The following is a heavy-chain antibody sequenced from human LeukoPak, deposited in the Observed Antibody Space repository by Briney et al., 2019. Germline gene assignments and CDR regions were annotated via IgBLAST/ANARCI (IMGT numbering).Heavy chain of an antibody. CDR2: ISSSSSYI. J-gene: IGHJ3*02. D-gene: IGHD3-3*01. V-gene: IGHV3-21*01. Sequence: GGSLRLSCAASGFTFSSYSMNWVRQAPGKGLAWVSSISSSSSYIYYADSVKGRFTISRDNAKNSLYLQMNSLRAEDTAVYYCARAGITIFGVGSRGAFDIWGQGTMVTVSS. CDR1: GFTFSSYS. CDR3: ARAGITIFGVGSRGAFDI.